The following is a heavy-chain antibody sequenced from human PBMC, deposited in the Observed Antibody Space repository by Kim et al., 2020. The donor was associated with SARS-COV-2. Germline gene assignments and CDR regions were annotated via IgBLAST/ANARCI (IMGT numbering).Heavy chain of an antibody. CDR3: AYYDSSGYYSYYMDV. J-gene: IGHJ6*03. V-gene: IGHV1-69*04. CDR1: GGTFSSYA. Sequence: SVKVSCKASGGTFSSYAISWVRQAAGQGLEWMGRIIPIFGIANYAQKFQGRVTITADKSTSTAYMELSSLRSEDTAVYYCAYYDSSGYYSYYMDVWGKGTTVTVSS. D-gene: IGHD3-22*01. CDR2: IIPIFGIA.